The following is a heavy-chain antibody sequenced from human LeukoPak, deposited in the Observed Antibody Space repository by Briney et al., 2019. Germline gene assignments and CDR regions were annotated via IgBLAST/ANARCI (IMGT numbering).Heavy chain of an antibody. CDR3: ARPGTWFGGKAVVAFDI. CDR2: IPYDGSNK. CDR1: GFTFSSYA. D-gene: IGHD3-10*01. Sequence: GRSLRLSCAASGFTFSSYAMHWVRQAPGKGLEWVAVIPYDGSNKYYADSVKGRFTISRDNSKNTLYLQMNSLRAEDTAVYYCARPGTWFGGKAVVAFDIWGQGTMVTVSS. V-gene: IGHV3-30*04. J-gene: IGHJ3*02.